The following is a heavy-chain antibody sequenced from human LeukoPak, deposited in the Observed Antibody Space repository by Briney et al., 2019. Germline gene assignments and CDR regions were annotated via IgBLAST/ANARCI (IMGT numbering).Heavy chain of an antibody. J-gene: IGHJ6*03. Sequence: GGSLRLSCAASGFTFSSYAMHWVRQAPGKGLEYVSAISSNGGSTYYANSVKGRFTISRDNSKNTLYLQMGSLRAEDMAVYYCARDGERRLEPPTYYYCYYYMDVWGKGTTVTVSS. CDR1: GFTFSSYA. CDR2: ISSNGGST. D-gene: IGHD1-1*01. CDR3: ARDGERRLEPPTYYYCYYYMDV. V-gene: IGHV3-64*01.